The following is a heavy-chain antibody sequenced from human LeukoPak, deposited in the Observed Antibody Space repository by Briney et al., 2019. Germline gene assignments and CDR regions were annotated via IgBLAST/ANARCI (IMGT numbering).Heavy chain of an antibody. Sequence: PGGSLRLSCAASGVTFSSYMLTWVRQAPGKGLEWVANIKQDGSEKYYVDSVEGRFTISRDNSKNTLYLQMNSLRAEDTAVYYCAKGSYGYCSSTSCPLDAFDIWGQGTMVTVSS. D-gene: IGHD2-2*03. CDR2: IKQDGSEK. V-gene: IGHV3-7*01. J-gene: IGHJ3*02. CDR3: AKGSYGYCSSTSCPLDAFDI. CDR1: GVTFSSYM.